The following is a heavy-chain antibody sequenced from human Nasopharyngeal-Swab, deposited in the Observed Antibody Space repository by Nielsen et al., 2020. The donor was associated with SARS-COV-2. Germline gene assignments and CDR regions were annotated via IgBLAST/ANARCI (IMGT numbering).Heavy chain of an antibody. Sequence: GGSLRLSCKGSGYTFTSYWIGWVRQMPGKGLEWMGIIYPGDSDTIYGPSFEGQVTISADMSIDTAYLQWSSLKASDTAIYFCARLPHCGGDCPPDVWGQETSVTVSS. D-gene: IGHD2-21*02. CDR2: IYPGDSDT. V-gene: IGHV5-51*01. CDR3: ARLPHCGGDCPPDV. CDR1: GYTFTSYW. J-gene: IGHJ6*02.